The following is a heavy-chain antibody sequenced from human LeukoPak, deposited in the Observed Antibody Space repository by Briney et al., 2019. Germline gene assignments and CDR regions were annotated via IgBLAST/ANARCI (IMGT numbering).Heavy chain of an antibody. V-gene: IGHV1-2*04. D-gene: IGHD2-2*01. CDR2: INPNSGGT. J-gene: IGHJ4*02. Sequence: ASVKASCKASGYTFTGYYMHWVRQAPGQGLEWMGWINPNSGGTNYAQKFQGWVTMTRDTSISTAYMELSRLRSDGTAVYYCARSALCSSTSCLVDYWGQGTLVTVSS. CDR1: GYTFTGYY. CDR3: ARSALCSSTSCLVDY.